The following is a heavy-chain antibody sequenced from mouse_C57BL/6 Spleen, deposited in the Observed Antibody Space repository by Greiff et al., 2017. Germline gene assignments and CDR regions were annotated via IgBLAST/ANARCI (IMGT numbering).Heavy chain of an antibody. D-gene: IGHD4-1*01. CDR3: ARRTGTGYFDV. J-gene: IGHJ1*03. V-gene: IGHV3-6*01. CDR1: GYSITSGYY. CDR2: ISYDGSN. Sequence: EVQLVESGPGLVKPSQSLSLTCSVTGYSITSGYYWNWIRQFPGNKLEWMGYISYDGSNNYNPSLKNRISITRDTSKNQFFLKLNSVTTEDTATYYCARRTGTGYFDVWGTGTTVTVSS.